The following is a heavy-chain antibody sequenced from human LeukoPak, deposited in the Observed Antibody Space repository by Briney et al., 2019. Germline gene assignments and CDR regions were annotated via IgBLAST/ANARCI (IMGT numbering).Heavy chain of an antibody. Sequence: SVKVSCKASGYTFTSYYMHWVRQAPGQGLEWMGGIIPIFGTANYAQNFQGRVTITTDESTSTAYMELSSLRSEDTAVYYCAKRYYYDSSGYYSSAFDIWGRGTMVTVS. CDR3: AKRYYYDSSGYYSSAFDI. J-gene: IGHJ3*02. V-gene: IGHV1-69*05. D-gene: IGHD3-22*01. CDR1: GYTFTSYY. CDR2: IIPIFGTA.